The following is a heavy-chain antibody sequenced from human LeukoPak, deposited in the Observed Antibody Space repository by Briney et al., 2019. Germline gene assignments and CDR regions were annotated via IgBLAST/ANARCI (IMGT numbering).Heavy chain of an antibody. CDR3: ARDMRNYGCIDY. CDR2: IYYSGST. D-gene: IGHD3-10*01. Sequence: PSETLSLTCTVSGGSISSSSYYWGWIRQPPGKGLEWIGSIYYSGSTYYNPSLKSRVTISVDTSKNQFSLKLSSVTAADTAVYYCARDMRNYGCIDYWGQGTLVTVSS. V-gene: IGHV4-39*07. CDR1: GGSISSSSYY. J-gene: IGHJ4*02.